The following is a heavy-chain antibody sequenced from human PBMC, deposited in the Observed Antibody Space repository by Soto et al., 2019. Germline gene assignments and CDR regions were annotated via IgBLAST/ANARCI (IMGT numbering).Heavy chain of an antibody. D-gene: IGHD5-18*01. CDR1: GYSFTSYW. J-gene: IGHJ4*02. Sequence: PAESLKISCKGSGYSFTSYWISWVRQMPGKGLEWMGRTDPSDSYTNYSPSFQGHVTISADKSISTAYLQWSSLKASDTAMYYCARQYSYGSVDYFDYWGQGTLVTVSS. CDR3: ARQYSYGSVDYFDY. V-gene: IGHV5-10-1*01. CDR2: TDPSDSYT.